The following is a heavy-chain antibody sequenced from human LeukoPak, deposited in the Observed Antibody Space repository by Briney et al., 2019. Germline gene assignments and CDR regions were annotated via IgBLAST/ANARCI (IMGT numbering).Heavy chain of an antibody. CDR1: GLIVSSNY. J-gene: IGHJ4*02. CDR2: IYRDGNT. D-gene: IGHD6-19*01. V-gene: IGHV3-66*01. CDR3: ACSGPYSNGGVMTDY. Sequence: GGSLRLSCAASGLIVSSNYMSWVRQAPGKGLEWVSMIYRDGNTNYADSVKGRFTISRDNSKNTLSLQMNSLRAEDTAVYYCACSGPYSNGGVMTDYWGKGTLVTVSS.